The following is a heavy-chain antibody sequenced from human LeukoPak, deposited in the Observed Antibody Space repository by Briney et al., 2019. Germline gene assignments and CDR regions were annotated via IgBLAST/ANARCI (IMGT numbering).Heavy chain of an antibody. D-gene: IGHD3-10*01. CDR2: FYHSGST. V-gene: IGHV4-38-2*02. CDR1: GYSISSSYY. J-gene: IGHJ4*02. Sequence: SETLSLTCTVSGYSISSSYYWGWIRQPPGKGLEWIGSFYHSGSTYYNPSLESRVTISIDTSKNQFSLKLSSVTAADTAVYYCARVHGSGSYDYWGQGTLVTVSS. CDR3: ARVHGSGSYDY.